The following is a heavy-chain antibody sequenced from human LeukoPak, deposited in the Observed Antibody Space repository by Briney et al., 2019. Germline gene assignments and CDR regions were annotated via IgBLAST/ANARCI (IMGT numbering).Heavy chain of an antibody. Sequence: GASVKVSCKASGHTFTGYYMHWVRQAPGQGLEWMGWINANSGGTNYAQKFQGRVTMTRDTSISTAYMELSSLRSEDTAVYYCATLSMYYYDSSGYYRYFDYWGQGTLVTVPS. CDR3: ATLSMYYYDSSGYYRYFDY. J-gene: IGHJ4*02. CDR1: GHTFTGYY. D-gene: IGHD3-22*01. V-gene: IGHV1-2*02. CDR2: INANSGGT.